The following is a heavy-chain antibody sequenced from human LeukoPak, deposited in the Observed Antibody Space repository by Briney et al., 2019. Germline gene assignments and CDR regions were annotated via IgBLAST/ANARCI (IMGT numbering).Heavy chain of an antibody. CDR2: INPNSGGT. CDR1: GYTFTGYY. J-gene: IGHJ3*02. D-gene: IGHD3-3*01. Sequence: GASVKVSCKASGYTFTGYYMHWVRQAPGQGLEWMGWINPNSGGTNYAQKFQGRVTMTRDTSISTAYIELSRLRSDDTAVYYCATDWDFWRSDAFDIWGQGTMVTVSS. V-gene: IGHV1-2*02. CDR3: ATDWDFWRSDAFDI.